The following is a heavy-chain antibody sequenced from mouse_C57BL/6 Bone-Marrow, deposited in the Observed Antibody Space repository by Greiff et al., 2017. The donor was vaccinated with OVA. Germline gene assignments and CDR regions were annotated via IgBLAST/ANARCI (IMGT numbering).Heavy chain of an antibody. CDR1: GYAFTNYL. CDR2: INPGSGGT. V-gene: IGHV1-54*01. CDR3: ARRFGELLAY. D-gene: IGHD3-1*01. Sequence: QVQLQQSGAELVRPGTSVKVSCKASGYAFTNYLIEWVKQRPGQGLEWIGVINPGSGGTNYNEKFKGKATLTADKSSSTAYMQLSSLTSEDSAVYFCARRFGELLAYWGQGTLVTVSA. J-gene: IGHJ3*01.